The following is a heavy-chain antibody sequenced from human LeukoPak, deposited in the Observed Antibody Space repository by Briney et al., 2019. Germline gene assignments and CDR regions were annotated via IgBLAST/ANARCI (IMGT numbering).Heavy chain of an antibody. CDR3: AKGLYDSSGYHSCDY. CDR1: GFTFSSYG. V-gene: IGHV3-30*02. Sequence: PGGSLRLSCAASGFTFSSYGMHWVRQAPGKGLEWVAFIRYDGSNEYYADSVKGRFTISRDNSKNTLYLQMNSLRAEDTAVYYCAKGLYDSSGYHSCDYWGQGTLVTVSS. J-gene: IGHJ4*02. D-gene: IGHD3-22*01. CDR2: IRYDGSNE.